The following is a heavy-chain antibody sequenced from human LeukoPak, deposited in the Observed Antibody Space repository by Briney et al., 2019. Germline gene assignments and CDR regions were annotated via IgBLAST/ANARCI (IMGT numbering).Heavy chain of an antibody. Sequence: SETLSLTCAVYGGSFSGYYWSGIREPRGKGREWIGEIHHSGSTNYNPSVKSGVTISVDTSKSQFSLKLSSVAAADTAVYYCARGRGYCSSTSCYTGRWFDPWGQGTLVTVSS. CDR2: IHHSGST. CDR1: GGSFSGYY. J-gene: IGHJ5*02. CDR3: ARGRGYCSSTSCYTGRWFDP. D-gene: IGHD2-2*02. V-gene: IGHV4-34*01.